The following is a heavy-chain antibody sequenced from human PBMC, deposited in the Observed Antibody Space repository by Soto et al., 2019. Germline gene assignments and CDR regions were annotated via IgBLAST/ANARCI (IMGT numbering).Heavy chain of an antibody. D-gene: IGHD3-9*01. CDR3: GRLNYDILTGRYYGIDV. V-gene: IGHV4-59*01. J-gene: IGHJ6*02. Sequence: SETLSLTCTVSSGSISTYHWSWIRQPPGKGLEGSGYIYYSGSTNYNPSLKSRVTLSVDTSKNQFPLKLSSVTAADTAVYYCGRLNYDILTGRYYGIDVWGQGTTVTSP. CDR1: SGSISTYH. CDR2: IYYSGST.